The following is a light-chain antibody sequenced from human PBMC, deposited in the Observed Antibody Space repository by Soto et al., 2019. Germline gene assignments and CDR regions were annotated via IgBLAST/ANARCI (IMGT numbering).Light chain of an antibody. CDR3: QQYNDWAQA. Sequence: EIVMTQSPATLSVAPGDRGTLSCRASQSVRNKVAWYQQKPGQAPRLLIYDAYAGATGVPDRFSGSGSGTEFTLNIRRLQPDDFEVYYCQQYNDWAQAFGQATRVEVK. J-gene: IGKJ1*01. CDR2: DAY. CDR1: QSVRNK. V-gene: IGKV3-15*01.